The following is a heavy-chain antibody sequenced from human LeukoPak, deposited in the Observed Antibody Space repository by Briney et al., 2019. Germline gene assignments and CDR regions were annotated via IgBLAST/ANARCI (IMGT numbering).Heavy chain of an antibody. CDR1: GGTFSSYA. CDR2: IIPIFGTA. D-gene: IGHD5-12*01. CDR3: ATTMGTYYFDY. V-gene: IGHV1-69*05. Sequence: GSSVKVSCKASGGTFSSYAISWVRQAPGQGLEWMGGIIPIFGTANYAQKFQGRVTITRDTSASTAYMELSSLRSEVTAVYYCATTMGTYYFDYWGQGTLVTVSS. J-gene: IGHJ4*02.